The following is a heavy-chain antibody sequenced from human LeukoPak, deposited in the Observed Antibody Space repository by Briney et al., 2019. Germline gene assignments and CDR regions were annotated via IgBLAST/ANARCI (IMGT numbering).Heavy chain of an antibody. J-gene: IGHJ4*02. CDR1: GYNFAGYA. D-gene: IGHD5-24*01. CDR2: VNGGDGNT. Sequence: ASVKVSCKASGYNFAGYAMHWVRQAPGQSLEWMGRVNGGDGNTKYSQNFQGRITITRDTSASTGYMELSSLKASDTAMYYCARHRDGYNHDYWGQGTLVTVSS. CDR3: ARHRDGYNHDY. V-gene: IGHV1-3*01.